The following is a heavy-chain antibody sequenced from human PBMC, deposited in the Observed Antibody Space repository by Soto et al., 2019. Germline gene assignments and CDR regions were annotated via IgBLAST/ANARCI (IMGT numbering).Heavy chain of an antibody. J-gene: IGHJ5*02. V-gene: IGHV3-30*03. CDR2: ISNDGRTQ. D-gene: IGHD3-3*01. Sequence: QVQLVESGGGVVQPGRSLRLSCTSSTVTINVHGIQWVRQAPGKGLEWVAFISNDGRTQYYADSVKGRFTISRDYSKNTVDLQMNSLRNEETAVYYCARDIWSGDYKGFDPWGPGTLVTVSS. CDR1: TVTINVHG. CDR3: ARDIWSGDYKGFDP.